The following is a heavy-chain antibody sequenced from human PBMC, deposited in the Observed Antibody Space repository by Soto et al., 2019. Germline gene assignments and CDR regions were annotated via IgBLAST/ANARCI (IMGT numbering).Heavy chain of an antibody. CDR1: GGSISSSSYY. J-gene: IGHJ3*02. V-gene: IGHV4-39*01. CDR2: IYYSGST. Sequence: SETLSLTCTFSGGSISSSSYYWGLIRQPQGNGREWIGSIYYSGSTYYNTSLKSRVTISVDTSKNQFSLKLSSVTAADTAVYYCSRHPIELGVASSPEYAFDIWGQGTMVTVSS. D-gene: IGHD3-3*01. CDR3: SRHPIELGVASSPEYAFDI.